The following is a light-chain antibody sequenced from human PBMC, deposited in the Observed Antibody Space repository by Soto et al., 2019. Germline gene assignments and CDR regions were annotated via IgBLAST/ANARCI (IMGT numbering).Light chain of an antibody. CDR1: QSVSSSY. V-gene: IGKV3-20*01. J-gene: IGKJ5*01. CDR3: QQHGSSIT. Sequence: EIVLTQSPGTLSLSPGEKATLSCRPSQSVSSSYLAWYQQKPGQAPRLLIHGASSRATGIPDRFSGSGSGTDFTLTISRLEPEDFAVYYCQQHGSSITFGQGTRLEIK. CDR2: GAS.